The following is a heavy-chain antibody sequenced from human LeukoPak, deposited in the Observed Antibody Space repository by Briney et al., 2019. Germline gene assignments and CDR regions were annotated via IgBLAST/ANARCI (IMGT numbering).Heavy chain of an antibody. CDR1: GGSISSSSYY. D-gene: IGHD3-22*01. CDR2: IYYSGST. V-gene: IGHV4-39*01. J-gene: IGHJ4*02. Sequence: SETLSLTCTVFGGSISSSSYYWGWIRQPPGKGLEWIGSIYYSGSTYYNPSLKSRVTISVDTSKNQFSLKLSSVTAADTAVYYCANYDSSGYYPVDYWGQGTLVTVSS. CDR3: ANYDSSGYYPVDY.